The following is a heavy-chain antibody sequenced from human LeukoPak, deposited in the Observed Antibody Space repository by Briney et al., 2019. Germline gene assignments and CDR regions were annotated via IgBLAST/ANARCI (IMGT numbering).Heavy chain of an antibody. V-gene: IGHV3-23*01. CDR2: ISGSGGST. CDR3: ANTDSSGYLIDY. Sequence: GGSLRLSCAASGFTFSSYAMSWVRQAPGKGLEWVSAISGSGGSTYYADSVKGRFTISRDNSKNTLYLQVNSLRAEDTAVYYCANTDSSGYLIDYWGQGTLVTVSS. D-gene: IGHD3-22*01. J-gene: IGHJ4*02. CDR1: GFTFSSYA.